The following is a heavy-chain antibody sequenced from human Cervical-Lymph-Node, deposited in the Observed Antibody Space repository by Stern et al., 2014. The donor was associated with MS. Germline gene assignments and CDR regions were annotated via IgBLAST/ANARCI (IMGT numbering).Heavy chain of an antibody. CDR3: ARDTGRSAAFDI. J-gene: IGHJ3*02. Sequence: EVQLVESGGGLVKPGGSLRLSWAASGFTFSSYSMNWVRQAPGKGLEWVSSISSSSSYIYYADSVKGRFTISRDNAKNSLYLQMNSLRAEDTAVYYCARDTGRSAAFDIWGQGTMVTVSS. D-gene: IGHD4-17*01. CDR2: ISSSSSYI. CDR1: GFTFSSYS. V-gene: IGHV3-21*01.